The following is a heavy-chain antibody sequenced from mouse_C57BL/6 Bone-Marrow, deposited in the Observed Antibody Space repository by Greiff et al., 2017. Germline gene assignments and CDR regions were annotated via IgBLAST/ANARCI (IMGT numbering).Heavy chain of an antibody. D-gene: IGHD1-1*01. J-gene: IGHJ2*01. CDR1: GYTFTSYG. CDR3: ARWGSTVVEDFDY. V-gene: IGHV1-81*01. CDR2: IYPRSGNT. Sequence: VKLVESGAELARPGASVKLSCKASGYTFTSYGISWVKQRTGQGLEWIGEIYPRSGNTYYNEKFKGKATLTADKSSSTAYMELRSLTSEASAVYFCARWGSTVVEDFDYWDRGNTLTVSA.